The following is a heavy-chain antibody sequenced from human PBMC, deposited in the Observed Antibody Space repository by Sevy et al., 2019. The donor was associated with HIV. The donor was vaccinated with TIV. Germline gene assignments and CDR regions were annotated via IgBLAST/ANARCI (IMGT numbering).Heavy chain of an antibody. Sequence: GGSLRLSCVASGFTFSTYAMNWVRQAPGKGLEWVSVISDSGYSTNYADFVKGRFTISRDNSKNTLYLQMNSLRAEDMAVYYCAKDWFYYYYGMDVWGQGTTVTVSS. V-gene: IGHV3-23*01. CDR1: GFTFSTYA. CDR2: ISDSGYST. CDR3: AKDWFYYYYGMDV. J-gene: IGHJ6*02. D-gene: IGHD3-10*01.